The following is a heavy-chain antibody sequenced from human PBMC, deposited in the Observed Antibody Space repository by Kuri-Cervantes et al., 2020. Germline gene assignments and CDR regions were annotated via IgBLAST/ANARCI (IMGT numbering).Heavy chain of an antibody. V-gene: IGHV1-8*01. CDR1: GYTFTSYD. J-gene: IGHJ4*02. CDR2: MNPNSGNT. CDR3: ARARTPPYYFDY. Sequence: ASVKVSCKASGYTFTSYDINWVRQATGQGLEWMGWMNPNSGNTGYAQKFQGRVTMTRNTSISTAYMELSSLRSEDTAVYYCARARTPPYYFDYWGQVTLVTVSS.